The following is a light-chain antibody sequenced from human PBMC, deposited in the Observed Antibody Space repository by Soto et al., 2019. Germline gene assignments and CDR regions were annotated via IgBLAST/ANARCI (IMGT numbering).Light chain of an antibody. CDR1: SSDVGGYNY. Sequence: QSALTQPASVSGSPGQSITISCTGTSSDVGGYNYVSWYQQHPGKAPKLMIYEVSNRPSGVSNRFSGSKSGNMASLTISGLQAEDEADYYCSSYTSSSKGVFGGGTQLTVL. V-gene: IGLV2-14*01. J-gene: IGLJ2*01. CDR3: SSYTSSSKGV. CDR2: EVS.